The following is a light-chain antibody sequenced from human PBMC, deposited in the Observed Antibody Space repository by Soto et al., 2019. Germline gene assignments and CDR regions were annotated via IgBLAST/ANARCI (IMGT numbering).Light chain of an antibody. CDR3: QEGSTLLT. J-gene: IGKJ4*01. CDR1: QSISSW. V-gene: IGKV1-5*01. CDR2: DAS. Sequence: DIQMTQSPSTLSASVGDRVTITCRASQSISSWLAWYQQKLGRAPRLLIYDASSLESGVPSRFSGSGSGTHFTLTISSLQPEDFATYYCQEGSTLLTFGGGTKVEIK.